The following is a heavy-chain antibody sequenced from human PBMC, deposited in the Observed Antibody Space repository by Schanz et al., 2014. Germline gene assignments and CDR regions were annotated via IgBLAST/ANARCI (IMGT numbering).Heavy chain of an antibody. CDR3: ARIGGSVFDY. Sequence: EVHLLESGGGLVPPGGSLRLSCAASGFNFSDYAMCWVRQAPGKGLEWVSSISSRSSHIYYADSVKGRFTVSRDNAKNSVYLQMNSLRAEDTAVYYCARIGGSVFDYWAQGTLVTVSS. CDR1: GFNFSDYA. J-gene: IGHJ4*02. V-gene: IGHV3-21*04. CDR2: ISSRSSHI. D-gene: IGHD3-10*01.